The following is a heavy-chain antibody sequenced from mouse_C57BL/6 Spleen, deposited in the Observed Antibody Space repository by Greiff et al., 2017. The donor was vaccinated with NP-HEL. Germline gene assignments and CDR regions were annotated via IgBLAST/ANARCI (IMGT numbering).Heavy chain of an antibody. CDR2: ISSGGDYI. Sequence: EVKLVESGEGLVKPGGSLKLSCAASGFTFSSYAMSWVRQTPEKRLEWVAYISSGGDYIYYADTVKGRFTISRDNARNTLYLQMSSLKSEDTAMYYCTRDGGGYGYFDYWGQGTTLTVSS. D-gene: IGHD2-2*01. CDR3: TRDGGGYGYFDY. J-gene: IGHJ2*01. V-gene: IGHV5-9-1*02. CDR1: GFTFSSYA.